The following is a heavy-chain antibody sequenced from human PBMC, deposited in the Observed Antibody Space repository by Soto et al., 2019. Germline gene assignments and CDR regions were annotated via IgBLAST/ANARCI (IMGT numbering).Heavy chain of an antibody. V-gene: IGHV4-34*01. D-gene: IGHD6-13*01. J-gene: IGHJ4*02. Sequence: QVQLQQWGAGLLKPSETLSLTCAVYGGSFSGYYWSWIRQPPGKGLEWSGDINHSGSTNSNPSLKSRVTISVDMYTYQFSLKLSSVSAADTAVYYCARGGRQQLIPTPISHKIDYWGQGTLVTVSS. CDR3: ARGGRQQLIPTPISHKIDY. CDR1: GGSFSGYY. CDR2: INHSGST.